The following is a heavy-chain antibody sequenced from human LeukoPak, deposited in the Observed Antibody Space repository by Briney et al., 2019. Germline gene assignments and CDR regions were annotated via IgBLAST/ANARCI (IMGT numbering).Heavy chain of an antibody. CDR3: ASSYDSSGYYGYPFDY. CDR2: ISGSGGST. Sequence: PGASLRLSCAASGFTFSSYAMSWVRQAPGKGLEWVSAISGSGGSTYYADSVKGRFTISRDNSKNTLYLQMDSLRAEDTAVYYCASSYDSSGYYGYPFDYWGQGTLVTVSS. J-gene: IGHJ4*02. V-gene: IGHV3-23*01. D-gene: IGHD3-22*01. CDR1: GFTFSSYA.